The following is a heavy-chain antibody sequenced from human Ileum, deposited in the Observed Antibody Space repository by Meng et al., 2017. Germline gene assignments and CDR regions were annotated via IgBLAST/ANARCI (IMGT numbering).Heavy chain of an antibody. CDR2: IHHSGRT. CDR3: ARGVGDIRVGFDY. CDR1: GDSVSNPNW. V-gene: IGHV4-4*02. D-gene: IGHD5-12*01. J-gene: IGHJ4*02. Sequence: QVHLKEAGPGLVKPSGTLSPTCEVAGDSVSNPNWWDWLRQSPGKGLEWIGEIHHSGRTNFIASLQSRATISLDESKNQFSLTLTSVTAADTAVYYCARGVGDIRVGFDYWGQGILVTVSS.